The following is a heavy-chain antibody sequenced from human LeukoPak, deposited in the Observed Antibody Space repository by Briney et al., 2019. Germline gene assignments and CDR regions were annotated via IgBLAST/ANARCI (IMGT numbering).Heavy chain of an antibody. D-gene: IGHD6-13*01. Sequence: PSETLSLTCTVSGGSISSGDYYWSWIRQPPGKGLEWIGYIYYSGSTNYNPSLKCRVTISVDTSKNQFSLKLSSVTAADTAVYYCSTSIAAADDYGYFDLWGRGTLVTVSS. J-gene: IGHJ2*01. CDR2: IYYSGST. CDR3: STSIAAADDYGYFDL. V-gene: IGHV4-61*08. CDR1: GGSISSGDYY.